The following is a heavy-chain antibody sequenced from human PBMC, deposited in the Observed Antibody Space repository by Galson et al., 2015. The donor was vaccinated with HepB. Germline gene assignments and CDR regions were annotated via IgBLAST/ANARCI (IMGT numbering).Heavy chain of an antibody. J-gene: IGHJ5*02. V-gene: IGHV3-30*04. CDR2: ISYDGSNK. CDR3: ARGGYSSSWWHFDP. CDR1: GFTFSSYA. Sequence: SLRLSCAASGFTFSSYAMHWVRQAPGKGLEWVAVISYDGSNKYYADSVKGRFTISRDNSKNTLYLQMNSLRAEDTAVYYCARGGYSSSWWHFDPWGQGTLVTVSS. D-gene: IGHD6-13*01.